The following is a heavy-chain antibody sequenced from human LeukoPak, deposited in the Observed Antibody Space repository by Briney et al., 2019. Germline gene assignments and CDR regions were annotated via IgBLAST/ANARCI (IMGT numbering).Heavy chain of an antibody. D-gene: IGHD6-13*01. CDR2: INPNSGGT. J-gene: IGHJ6*03. V-gene: IGHV1-2*02. CDR1: GYTFTSYD. Sequence: ASVKVSCKASGYTFTSYDINWVRQATGQGLEWMGWINPNSGGTNYAQKFQGRVTMTRDTSISTAYMELSRLRSDDTAVYYCASGSGSTGYSSSWYLATGYYYYMDVWGKGTTVTVSS. CDR3: ASGSGSTGYSSSWYLATGYYYYMDV.